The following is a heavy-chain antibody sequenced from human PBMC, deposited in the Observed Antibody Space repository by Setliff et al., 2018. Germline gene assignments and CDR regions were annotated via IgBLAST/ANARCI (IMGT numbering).Heavy chain of an antibody. CDR3: ATNPYQLLNFDY. CDR1: GGSISSYY. D-gene: IGHD2-2*01. CDR2: IYTSGST. Sequence: SETLSLTCTVSGGSISSYYWSWIRQPAGKGLEWIGHIYTSGSTNYNPSLKSRVTISVDTSKNQFSLKLSSVTAADTAVYYCATNPYQLLNFDYWGQGTLVTVSS. J-gene: IGHJ4*02. V-gene: IGHV4-4*07.